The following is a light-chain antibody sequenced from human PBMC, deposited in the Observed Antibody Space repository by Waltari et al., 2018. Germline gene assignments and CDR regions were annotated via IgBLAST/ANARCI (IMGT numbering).Light chain of an antibody. J-gene: IGLJ3*02. CDR3: CSFTRTSTWV. CDR2: EFN. Sequence: QSALTQPASVSGSPGQSITISCTGTNGDIGNYNYVSWYQQHPGKAPKLVIYEFNNRPSGVSSRFSGSKSGNTASLTISGLQAEDEADYYCCSFTRTSTWVFGGGTKLTVL. CDR1: NGDIGNYNY. V-gene: IGLV2-14*01.